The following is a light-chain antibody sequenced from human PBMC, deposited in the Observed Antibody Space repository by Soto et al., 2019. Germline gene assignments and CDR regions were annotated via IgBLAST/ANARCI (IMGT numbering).Light chain of an antibody. CDR3: CSYAGTYTPVV. CDR1: SRDVGGYNY. CDR2: DVS. V-gene: IGLV2-11*01. Sequence: QSALTQPRSVSGSPGQSVTISCAGTSRDVGGYNYVSWYQQYPGKAPKLMISDVSKRPSGVPDRFSGSKSGNTASLTISGLQAEDEADYYCCSYAGTYTPVVFGGGTKVTVL. J-gene: IGLJ2*01.